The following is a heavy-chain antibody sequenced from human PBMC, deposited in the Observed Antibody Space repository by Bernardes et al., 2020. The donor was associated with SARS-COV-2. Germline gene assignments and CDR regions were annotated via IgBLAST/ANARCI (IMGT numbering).Heavy chain of an antibody. CDR1: GFIFSDFW. CDR2: INEDGSQK. V-gene: IGHV3-7*01. J-gene: IGHJ4*02. Sequence: GGSLRLSCAASGFIFSDFWMTWVRQAPGKGLEWVANINEDGSQKYYVDSVKGRFSISRDNAKNSLYLQLNSLRAEDTAVYYCAKSSLGYCTNGVCYPDYWGQGTLVTVSS. D-gene: IGHD2-8*01. CDR3: AKSSLGYCTNGVCYPDY.